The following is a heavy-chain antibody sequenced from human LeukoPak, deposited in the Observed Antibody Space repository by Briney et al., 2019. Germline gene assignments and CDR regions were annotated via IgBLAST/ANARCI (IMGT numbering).Heavy chain of an antibody. D-gene: IGHD6-19*01. Sequence: SETLSLTCTVSGGSISSYYWSWIRQPPGKGLEWIGYIYYSGSTNYNPSLKSRVTISVDTSKNQFPLKLSSVTAADTAVYYCARGSGWYPPSWFDYWGQGTLVTVSS. CDR2: IYYSGST. J-gene: IGHJ4*02. CDR3: ARGSGWYPPSWFDY. V-gene: IGHV4-59*01. CDR1: GGSISSYY.